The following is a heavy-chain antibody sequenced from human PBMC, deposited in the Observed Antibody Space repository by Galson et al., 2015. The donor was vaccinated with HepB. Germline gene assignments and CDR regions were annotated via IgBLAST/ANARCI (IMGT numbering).Heavy chain of an antibody. CDR1: GFTFSGSA. D-gene: IGHD3-22*01. CDR3: TRIANYYDSSGYYPFDY. CDR2: IRSKANSYAT. J-gene: IGHJ4*02. V-gene: IGHV3-73*01. Sequence: SLRLSCAASGFTFSGSAMHWVRQASGKGLEWVGRIRSKANSYATAYAASVKGRFTISRDDSKNTAYLQMNSLKTEDTAVYYCTRIANYYDSSGYYPFDYWGQGTLVTVSS.